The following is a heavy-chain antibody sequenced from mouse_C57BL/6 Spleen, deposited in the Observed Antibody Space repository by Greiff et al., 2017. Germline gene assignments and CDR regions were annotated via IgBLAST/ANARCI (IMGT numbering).Heavy chain of an antibody. Sequence: EVMLVESGGGLVQPGGSLSLSCAASGFTFTDYYMSWVRQPPGKALEWLGFIRNKANGYTTEYSASVKGLFNISRDNSQSILYLQMNALRAEDSATYYCARWDSHFDYWGQGTTLTVSS. V-gene: IGHV7-3*01. J-gene: IGHJ2*01. CDR1: GFTFTDYY. D-gene: IGHD3-3*01. CDR2: IRNKANGYTT. CDR3: ARWDSHFDY.